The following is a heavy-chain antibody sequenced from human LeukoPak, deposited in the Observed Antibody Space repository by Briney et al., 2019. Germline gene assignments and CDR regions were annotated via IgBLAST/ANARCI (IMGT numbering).Heavy chain of an antibody. D-gene: IGHD3-22*01. CDR1: GYSFTSYW. Sequence: GESLKISCKGSGYSFTSYWIGWVRQMPGNGLEWMGIIYPGDSDTRYSPSFQGQVTISADKSISTAYLQWSSLKASDTAMYYCARPSYYDSSGYYQKNEYFQHWGQGTLVTVSS. V-gene: IGHV5-51*01. CDR3: ARPSYYDSSGYYQKNEYFQH. CDR2: IYPGDSDT. J-gene: IGHJ1*01.